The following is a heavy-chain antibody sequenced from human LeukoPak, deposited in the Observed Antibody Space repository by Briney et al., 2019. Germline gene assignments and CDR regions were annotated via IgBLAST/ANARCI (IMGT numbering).Heavy chain of an antibody. J-gene: IGHJ6*02. CDR2: ISSGSSYK. Sequence: GGSLRLSCAASGFTFSSYAMSWVRQAPGKGLEWVSCISSGSSYKYYVNSVKGRFTISRDNAKNSLYLQMNSLRAEDMGVYYCARWSSGWDPHYYYGMDVWGQGTTVIVSS. V-gene: IGHV3-21*01. CDR3: ARWSSGWDPHYYYGMDV. D-gene: IGHD6-19*01. CDR1: GFTFSSYA.